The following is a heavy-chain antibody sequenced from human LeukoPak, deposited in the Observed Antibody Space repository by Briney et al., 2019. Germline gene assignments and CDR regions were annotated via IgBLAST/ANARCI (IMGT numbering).Heavy chain of an antibody. Sequence: GASVKVSCKASGYTFTGYYMHWVRQAPGQGLEWMGWINPNSGGTNYAQKVQGRVTMTRDTSISTAYMELSRLRSDDTAVYYCARDSGQQWYYYYYMDVWGKGTTVTVSS. J-gene: IGHJ6*03. CDR3: ARDSGQQWYYYYYMDV. D-gene: IGHD6-19*01. V-gene: IGHV1-2*02. CDR1: GYTFTGYY. CDR2: INPNSGGT.